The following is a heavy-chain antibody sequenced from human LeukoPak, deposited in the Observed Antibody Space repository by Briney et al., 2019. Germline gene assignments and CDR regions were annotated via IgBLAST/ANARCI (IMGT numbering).Heavy chain of an antibody. J-gene: IGHJ6*03. V-gene: IGHV3-33*01. Sequence: PGRSLRLSCAASGFTFSSYGMHWVRQAPGKGLEWVAVIWYDGSNKYYADSVKGRFTISRGNSKNTLYLQMNSLRAEDTAVYYCARAGNYYYYYMDVWGKGTTVTVSS. CDR1: GFTFSSYG. D-gene: IGHD1-14*01. CDR2: IWYDGSNK. CDR3: ARAGNYYYYYMDV.